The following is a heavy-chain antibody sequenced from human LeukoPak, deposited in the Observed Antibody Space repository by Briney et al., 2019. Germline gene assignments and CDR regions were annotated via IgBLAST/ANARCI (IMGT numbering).Heavy chain of an antibody. Sequence: ASVKVSCKASGYTFTGYYMHWVRQAPGQGLEWMGWINPNSGGTNYAQRFQGRVTMTRDTSISTAYMELSRLRSDDTAVYYCARGGDYGGNSWVYWGQGTLVTVSS. CDR2: INPNSGGT. V-gene: IGHV1-2*02. CDR3: ARGGDYGGNSWVY. D-gene: IGHD4-23*01. CDR1: GYTFTGYY. J-gene: IGHJ4*02.